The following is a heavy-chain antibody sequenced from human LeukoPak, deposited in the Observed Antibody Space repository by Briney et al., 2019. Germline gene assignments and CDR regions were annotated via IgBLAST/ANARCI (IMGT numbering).Heavy chain of an antibody. Sequence: GGSLRLSCAASGFTVSSNYMSWVRQAPGKGLEWVSVIYSGGSTYYADSVKGRFTISRDNSKNTLYLQMNSLRAEDTAVYYCAREGGEPGDYYYGMDVWGQGTTVTVSS. CDR1: GFTVSSNY. J-gene: IGHJ6*02. CDR3: AREGGEPGDYYYGMDV. CDR2: IYSGGST. V-gene: IGHV3-53*01. D-gene: IGHD1-26*01.